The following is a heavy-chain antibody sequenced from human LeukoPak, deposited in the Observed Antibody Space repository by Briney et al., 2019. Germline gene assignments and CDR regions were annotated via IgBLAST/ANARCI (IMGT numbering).Heavy chain of an antibody. D-gene: IGHD3-10*01. J-gene: IGHJ4*02. CDR1: GFTFDDYA. Sequence: GGSLRLSCAASGFTFDDYAMHWVRQAPGKGLEWVSLISWDGGSTYYADSVKGRFTISRDNSKNSLYLQMNSLRAEDTALYYCAKDISGDGFGESVFGYWGQGTLVTVSS. V-gene: IGHV3-43D*04. CDR3: AKDISGDGFGESVFGY. CDR2: ISWDGGST.